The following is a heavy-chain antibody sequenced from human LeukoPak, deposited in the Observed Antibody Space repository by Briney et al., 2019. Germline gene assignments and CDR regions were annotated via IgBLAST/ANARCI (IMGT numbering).Heavy chain of an antibody. Sequence: SQTLSLTCTVSGGSISSGGYYWSWIRQHPGKGLEWIGYIYYSGSTYYNPSLKSRVTISVDTSKNQFSLKLSSVTAADTAAYYCARDRVGVAGYYYYGMDVWGQGTTVTVSS. CDR1: GGSISSGGYY. J-gene: IGHJ6*02. CDR3: ARDRVGVAGYYYYGMDV. CDR2: IYYSGST. V-gene: IGHV4-31*03. D-gene: IGHD6-19*01.